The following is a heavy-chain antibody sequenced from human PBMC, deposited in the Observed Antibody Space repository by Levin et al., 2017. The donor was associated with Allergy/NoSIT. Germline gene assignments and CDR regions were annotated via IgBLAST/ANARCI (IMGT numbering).Heavy chain of an antibody. CDR3: ARSSHCSGGTCYSLGYYYYAMDV. J-gene: IGHJ6*02. Sequence: SETLSLTCAVYCGSLPGYYWSWIRQPPGKGLEWIGEINHSGSTNYIPSLKSRVTISVDTSKNQFSLKLSSVTAADTAVYYCARSSHCSGGTCYSLGYYYYAMDVWGQGTTVTVSS. CDR1: CGSLPGYY. CDR2: INHSGST. V-gene: IGHV4-34*01. D-gene: IGHD2-15*01.